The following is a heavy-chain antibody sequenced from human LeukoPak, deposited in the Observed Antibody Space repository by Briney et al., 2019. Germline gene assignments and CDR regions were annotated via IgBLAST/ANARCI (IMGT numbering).Heavy chain of an antibody. J-gene: IGHJ3*02. Sequence: KPSETLSLTCAVYGGSFSGYYWSWTRHPPGKGREWSGEINHSGSTNYNPSLKSRVTISVDTSKNQFSLKLSSVTAADTAVYYCARPSPSNWGQFDAFDIWGQGTMVTVSS. V-gene: IGHV4-34*01. CDR2: INHSGST. CDR3: ARPSPSNWGQFDAFDI. CDR1: GGSFSGYY. D-gene: IGHD7-27*01.